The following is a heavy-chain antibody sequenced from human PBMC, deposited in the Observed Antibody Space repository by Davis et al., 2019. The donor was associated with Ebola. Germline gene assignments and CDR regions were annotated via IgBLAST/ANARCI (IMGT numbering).Heavy chain of an antibody. CDR3: ARWGYSGSSLYYFDY. J-gene: IGHJ4*02. V-gene: IGHV4-59*01. CDR2: IYYSGST. CDR1: GGSFSGYY. D-gene: IGHD1-26*01. Sequence: PSETLSLTCAVYGGSFSGYYWSWIRQPPGKGLEWIGYIYYSGSTNYNPSLKSRVTISVDTSKNQFSLKLSSVTAADTAVYYCARWGYSGSSLYYFDYWGQGTLVTVSS.